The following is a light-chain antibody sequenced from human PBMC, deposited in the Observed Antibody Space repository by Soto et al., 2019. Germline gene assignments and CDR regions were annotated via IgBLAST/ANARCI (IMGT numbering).Light chain of an antibody. CDR2: AAS. V-gene: IGKV1-12*01. J-gene: IGKJ5*01. CDR1: QDISTW. CDR3: QYTDSFPLIA. Sequence: DIQMTQSPSSVSASVGDRVSFTCRASQDISTWLAWYQQKPGKAPKLLIYAASNLHSGVPSRFSGSGSGTDFTLTISSLQPEDYATYYCQYTDSFPLIAFGQGTRLEIK.